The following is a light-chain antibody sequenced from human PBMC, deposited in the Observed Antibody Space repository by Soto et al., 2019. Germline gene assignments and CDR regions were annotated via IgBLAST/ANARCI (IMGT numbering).Light chain of an antibody. CDR2: SNN. J-gene: IGLJ2*01. CDR1: SSNIGSNT. CDR3: AAWDDSLNGPV. Sequence: QSVLTQPPSASGTPGQRGTISCSGSSSNIGSNTVNWYQQLPGTAPKLLIYSNNQRPSGVPARFSGSKSGPSASLAISGLQSEDEADYYCAAWDDSLNGPVFGGGTKVTVL. V-gene: IGLV1-44*01.